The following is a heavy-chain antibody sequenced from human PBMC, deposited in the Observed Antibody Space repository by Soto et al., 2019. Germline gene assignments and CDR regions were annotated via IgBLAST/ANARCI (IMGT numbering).Heavy chain of an antibody. J-gene: IGHJ3*02. V-gene: IGHV4-4*02. CDR1: SGSISSSNW. D-gene: IGHD2-8*01. CDR3: ARVRLMVYAPGAFDI. Sequence: SETLSLTCAVSSGSISSSNWWSWVRQPPGKGLEWIGEIYHSGSTNYNPSLKSRVTISVDKSKNQFSLKLSSVTAADTAVYYCARVRLMVYAPGAFDIWGQGTMVTVSS. CDR2: IYHSGST.